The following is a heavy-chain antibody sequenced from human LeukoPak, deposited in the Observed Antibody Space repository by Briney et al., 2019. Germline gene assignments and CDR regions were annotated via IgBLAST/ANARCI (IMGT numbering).Heavy chain of an antibody. CDR3: ARDSPVILAGGFDP. Sequence: AGGSLRLSCAASGFTFSSYWMSWVRQAPGKGLEWVANIKQDGSEKYYVDSVKGRFTISRDNAKNSLYLQMNSLRAEDTAVYYCARDSPVILAGGFDPWGQGTLVTVSS. D-gene: IGHD2/OR15-2a*01. CDR1: GFTFSSYW. J-gene: IGHJ5*02. V-gene: IGHV3-7*01. CDR2: IKQDGSEK.